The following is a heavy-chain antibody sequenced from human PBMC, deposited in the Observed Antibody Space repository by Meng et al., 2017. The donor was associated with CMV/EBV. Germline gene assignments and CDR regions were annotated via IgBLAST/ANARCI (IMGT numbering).Heavy chain of an antibody. V-gene: IGHV3-21*01. CDR1: GFTFSSYS. J-gene: IGHJ3*02. CDR3: AREVYEALFASPGDAFDI. D-gene: IGHD3-3*01. CDR2: ISSSSSYI. Sequence: GESLKISCAASGFTFSSYSMNWVRQAPGKGLEWVSSISSSSSYIYYADSVKGRFTISRDNAKNSLYLQMNSLRAEDTAVYCCAREVYEALFASPGDAFDIWGQGTMVTVSS.